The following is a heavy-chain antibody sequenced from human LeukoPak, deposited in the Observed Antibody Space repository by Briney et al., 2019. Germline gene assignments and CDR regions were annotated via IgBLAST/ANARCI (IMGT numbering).Heavy chain of an antibody. Sequence: SVKLSCKASGVTFSSYAINWVRQAPGQGLEWMGGIIPILGTANYAQKFQGRVTITADESTSTAYMELSSLRSEDTAVYYCARWDSSGFPAGYYYGMDVWGQGTTVTVSS. CDR2: IIPILGTA. CDR1: GVTFSSYA. V-gene: IGHV1-69*13. D-gene: IGHD6-19*01. J-gene: IGHJ6*02. CDR3: ARWDSSGFPAGYYYGMDV.